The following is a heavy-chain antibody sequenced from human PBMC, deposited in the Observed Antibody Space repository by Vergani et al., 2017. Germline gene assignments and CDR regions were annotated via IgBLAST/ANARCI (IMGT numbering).Heavy chain of an antibody. CDR3: ARDDGGYDYEGWFDP. D-gene: IGHD5-12*01. CDR2: ISGSGGST. V-gene: IGHV3-23*01. CDR1: GFTFSSYA. J-gene: IGHJ5*02. Sequence: EVQLLESGGGLVQPGGSLRLSCAASGFTFSSYAMSWVRQAPGKGLEWVSAISGSGGSTYYADSVKGRFTISRDNSKNTLYLQMNSLRAEDTAVYYCARDDGGYDYEGWFDPWGQGTLVTVSS.